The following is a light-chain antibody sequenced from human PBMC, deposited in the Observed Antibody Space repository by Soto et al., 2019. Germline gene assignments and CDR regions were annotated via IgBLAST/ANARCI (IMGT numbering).Light chain of an antibody. V-gene: IGKV3-20*01. CDR2: AAS. Sequence: EIVLTQSPGTLSLSPGERATLSCRASQSVRSNYLAWYQQKPGQAPRLLISAASSRATGIPDRFSGSGSGTDFTLTISRLEPEDLAVYYCQQYGSSRTFGQGTKVEVK. CDR1: QSVRSNY. J-gene: IGKJ1*01. CDR3: QQYGSSRT.